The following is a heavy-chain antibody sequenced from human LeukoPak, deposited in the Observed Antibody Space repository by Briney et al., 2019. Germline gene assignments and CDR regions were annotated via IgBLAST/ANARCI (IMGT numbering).Heavy chain of an antibody. V-gene: IGHV4-4*07. J-gene: IGHJ4*02. D-gene: IGHD3-10*01. Sequence: SETLSLTCTVSGGSISSYYWSWIRQPAGKGLEWIGRIYTSGSTNYNPSLKSRVTMSVDTSKNQFSLKLSSVTAADTAVHYCARGYYYGSGSHSPYFDYWGQGTLVTVSS. CDR1: GGSISSYY. CDR3: ARGYYYGSGSHSPYFDY. CDR2: IYTSGST.